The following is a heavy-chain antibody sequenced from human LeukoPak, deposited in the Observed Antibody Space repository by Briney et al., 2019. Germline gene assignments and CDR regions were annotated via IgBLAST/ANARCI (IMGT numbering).Heavy chain of an antibody. J-gene: IGHJ3*02. Sequence: PSETLSLTCAVYGGSFSGYYWSWIRQPPGKGLEWIGYIYYSGSTNYNPSLKSRVTISVDTSKNQLSLKLSSVTAADTAVYYCARLWFGELGGGFDIWGQGTMVTVSS. CDR3: ARLWFGELGGGFDI. CDR1: GGSFSGYY. V-gene: IGHV4-59*01. CDR2: IYYSGST. D-gene: IGHD3-10*01.